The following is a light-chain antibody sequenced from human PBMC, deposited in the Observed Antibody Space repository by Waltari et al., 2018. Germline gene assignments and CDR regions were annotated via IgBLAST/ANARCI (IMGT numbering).Light chain of an antibody. V-gene: IGLV3-25*03. CDR1: ALSNHY. Sequence: SFGLTPPPSLSVSPGQTARITCSGHALSNHYAHWHQQRPGLAPVLVIYKDTEGPTGIPERFSGSSSGTTVTLTISGVQAEDEADYYCQSADSSGSVVFGGGTKLTVL. J-gene: IGLJ2*01. CDR2: KDT. CDR3: QSADSSGSVV.